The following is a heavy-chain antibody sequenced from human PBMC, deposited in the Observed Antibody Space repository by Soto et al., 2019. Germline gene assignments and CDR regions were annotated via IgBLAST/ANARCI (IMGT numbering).Heavy chain of an antibody. CDR2: ISWNSGSI. Sequence: PGGSLRLSCAASGFTFDDYAMHWVRQAPGKGLEWVSGISWNSGSIGYADSVKGRFTISRDNAKNSLYLQMNSLRAEDTALYYWKKGEAAPPDYYYYSMAAAGKGTPFTLPS. V-gene: IGHV3-9*01. D-gene: IGHD6-6*01. CDR1: GFTFDDYA. J-gene: IGHJ6*03. CDR3: KKGEAAPPDYYYYSMAA.